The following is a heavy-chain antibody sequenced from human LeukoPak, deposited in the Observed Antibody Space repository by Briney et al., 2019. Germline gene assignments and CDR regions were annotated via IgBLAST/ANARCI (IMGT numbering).Heavy chain of an antibody. CDR2: INQDGSEK. CDR1: GFTFSSHW. CDR3: ARDGVAAGIYFDY. V-gene: IGHV3-7*01. J-gene: IGHJ4*02. D-gene: IGHD6-13*01. Sequence: GGSLRLSCAVSGFTFSSHWMSWVRQAPGKGLEWVANINQDGSEKHYVDSVKGRFTISRDNAKNSLYLQMNSLRVEDTAVYYCARDGVAAGIYFDYWGQGTLVTVSS.